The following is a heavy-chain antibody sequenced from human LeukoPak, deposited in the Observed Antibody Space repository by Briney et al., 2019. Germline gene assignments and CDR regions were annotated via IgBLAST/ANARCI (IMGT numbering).Heavy chain of an antibody. CDR1: GGSISSYY. CDR3: ARGPYCSRGTCSLDY. Sequence: SETLSLTCTVSGGSISSYYWSWIRQPPGKGLEWIAYIYDSGSTDYNPSLKSRVTISVDASKNQFSLKLSSVTAADTAVYYCARGPYCSRGTCSLDYWGQGTLVTVSS. CDR2: IYDSGST. V-gene: IGHV4-59*01. J-gene: IGHJ4*02. D-gene: IGHD2-15*01.